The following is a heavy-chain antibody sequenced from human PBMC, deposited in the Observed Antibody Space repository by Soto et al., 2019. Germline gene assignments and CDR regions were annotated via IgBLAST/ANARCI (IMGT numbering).Heavy chain of an antibody. V-gene: IGHV1-69*12. Sequence: QVQLVQSGAEVKKPGSSVKVSCKASGGTFSSYAISWVRQAPGQGLEWMGGIIPIFGTANYAQKFQGRVTITAAESTSTAYMELSSLRSEDTAVYSCARSITGTVSYYYGMDVWGRGTTVTVSS. CDR2: IIPIFGTA. CDR3: ARSITGTVSYYYGMDV. D-gene: IGHD1-20*01. J-gene: IGHJ6*02. CDR1: GGTFSSYA.